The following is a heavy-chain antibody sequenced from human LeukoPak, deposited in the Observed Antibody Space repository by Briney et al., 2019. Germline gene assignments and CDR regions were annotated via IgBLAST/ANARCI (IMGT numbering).Heavy chain of an antibody. Sequence: PGGSLRLSCAASGFTFSSYEMNWVRQAPGKGLEWVSYISSSGSTIYYADSVKGRFTISRDNAKNSLYLQMNSLRAEDTAVYYCARGRLLWFGESVDAFDIWGQGTMVTVSS. D-gene: IGHD3-10*01. CDR3: ARGRLLWFGESVDAFDI. J-gene: IGHJ3*02. CDR2: ISSSGSTI. V-gene: IGHV3-48*03. CDR1: GFTFSSYE.